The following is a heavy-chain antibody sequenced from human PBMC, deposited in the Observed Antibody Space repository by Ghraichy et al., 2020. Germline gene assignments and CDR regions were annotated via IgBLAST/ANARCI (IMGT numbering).Heavy chain of an antibody. D-gene: IGHD2-21*02. J-gene: IGHJ6*02. CDR3: ARFDCSRSCGMDV. CDR1: GFTFSSYW. V-gene: IGHV3-74*01. Sequence: GGSLRLSCAASGFTFSSYWMHWVRQVPGKGLVCVSRINSDGSSTSYADSVKGRFTISRDNAKNTLYLQMNSLRAEDTAVYFCARFDCSRSCGMDVWGQGTTVTVSS. CDR2: INSDGSST.